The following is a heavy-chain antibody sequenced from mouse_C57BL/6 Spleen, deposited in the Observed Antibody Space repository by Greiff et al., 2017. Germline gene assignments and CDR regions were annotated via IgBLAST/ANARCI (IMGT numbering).Heavy chain of an antibody. Sequence: QVQLQQPGAELVMPGASVKLSCKASGYTFTSYWMHWVKQRPGQGLEWIGEIDPSDSYTNYNQKFKGKSTLTVGKSSRTAYRQHSSLTSEDSAVYYCARMGGRGDFDYWGQGTTLTVSS. J-gene: IGHJ2*01. V-gene: IGHV1-69*01. CDR3: ARMGGRGDFDY. CDR2: IDPSDSYT. D-gene: IGHD6-1*01. CDR1: GYTFTSYW.